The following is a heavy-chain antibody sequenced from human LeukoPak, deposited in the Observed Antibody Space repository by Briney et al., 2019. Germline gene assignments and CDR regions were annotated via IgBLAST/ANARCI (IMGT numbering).Heavy chain of an antibody. CDR3: ARDSRIGYCSGGSCYSYAY. Sequence: GASVKVSCKASGYTFTSYAMHWVRQAPGQWLEWMGWISAYNGNTNYAQKLQGRVTMTTDTSTSTAYMELRSLRSDDTAVYYCARDSRIGYCSGGSCYSYAYWGQGTLVTVSS. V-gene: IGHV1-18*01. CDR2: ISAYNGNT. J-gene: IGHJ4*02. D-gene: IGHD2-15*01. CDR1: GYTFTSYA.